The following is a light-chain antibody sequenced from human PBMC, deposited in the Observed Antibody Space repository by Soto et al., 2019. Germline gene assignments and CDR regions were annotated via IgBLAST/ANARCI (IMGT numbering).Light chain of an antibody. J-gene: IGKJ1*01. V-gene: IGKV3-15*01. CDR1: QSVSSN. CDR2: GAS. CDR3: QQYNNWPRT. Sequence: EIVMTQSPATMSVSPGERATLSCRASQSVSSNLAWYQQKPGQAPRLLIYGASTRATGIPARFSGSGSGTVFTITISSLQSEDFAVYYCQQYNNWPRTFGQGTKVEIK.